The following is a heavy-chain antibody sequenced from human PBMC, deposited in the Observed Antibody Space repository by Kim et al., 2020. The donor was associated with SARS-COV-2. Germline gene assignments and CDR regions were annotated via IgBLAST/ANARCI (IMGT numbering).Heavy chain of an antibody. D-gene: IGHD3-10*01. CDR2: IYYSGST. CDR3: ARDRLLWFGESDYYYGMDV. Sequence: SETLSLTCTVSGGSISGYYWSWIRQPPGKGLEWIGDIYYSGSTNYNPSLKSRVTISVDTSKNQFSLKLSSVTAADTAVYYCARDRLLWFGESDYYYGMDVWGQGTTVTVSS. J-gene: IGHJ6*02. CDR1: GGSISGYY. V-gene: IGHV4-59*13.